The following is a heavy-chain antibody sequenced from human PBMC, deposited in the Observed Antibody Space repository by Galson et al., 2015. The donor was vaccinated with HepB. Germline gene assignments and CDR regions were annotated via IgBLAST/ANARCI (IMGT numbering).Heavy chain of an antibody. CDR1: GYTFTSYG. V-gene: IGHV1-18*01. J-gene: IGHJ4*02. Sequence: SVKVSCKASGYTFTSYGISWVRQAPGQGLEWMGWISAYNGNTNYAQKLQGRVTMTTDTSTSTAYMELRSLRSDDTAVYYCARVPAAAPRGSSGWYPLDYWGQGTLVTVSS. D-gene: IGHD6-19*01. CDR2: ISAYNGNT. CDR3: ARVPAAAPRGSSGWYPLDY.